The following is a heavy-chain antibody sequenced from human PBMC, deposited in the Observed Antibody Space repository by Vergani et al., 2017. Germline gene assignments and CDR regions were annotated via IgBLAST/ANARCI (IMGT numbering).Heavy chain of an antibody. CDR3: ARSRVGVATVSVAVSFDY. CDR1: GGSISSGSYY. V-gene: IGHV4-61*02. CDR2: IYTSGST. J-gene: IGHJ4*02. D-gene: IGHD6-19*01. Sequence: QVQLQESGPGLVKPSQTLSLTCTVSGGSISSGSYYWSWIRQPAGKGLEWIGRIYTSGSTNSNPALKSRVTIAVDTSKNQFSLKLSSVTAADTAVYYCARSRVGVATVSVAVSFDYWGQGTLVTVSS.